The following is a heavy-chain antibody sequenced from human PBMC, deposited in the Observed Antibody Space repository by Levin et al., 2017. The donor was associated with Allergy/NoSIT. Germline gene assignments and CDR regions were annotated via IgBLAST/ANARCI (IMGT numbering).Heavy chain of an antibody. CDR1: GYSFTSYW. Sequence: PGGSLRLSCQGSGYSFTSYWIGWVRQMPGNGLEWMGIIYPGDSDTRSSPSFQGQVTISAEKSISTAYLQWSSLKASDTAIYYCARRGTRDYYYYMDVWGKGTTVTVSS. V-gene: IGHV5-51*01. CDR3: ARRGTRDYYYYMDV. J-gene: IGHJ6*03. D-gene: IGHD1-1*01. CDR2: IYPGDSDT.